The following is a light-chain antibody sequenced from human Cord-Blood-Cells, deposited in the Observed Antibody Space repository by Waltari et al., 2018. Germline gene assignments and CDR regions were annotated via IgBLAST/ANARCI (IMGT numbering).Light chain of an antibody. CDR2: AAS. CDR1: QGISSY. V-gene: IGKV1-9*01. CDR3: QQLNSYPLT. J-gene: IGKJ4*01. Sequence: DIQLTQSPSFLSASVGDRDTITCRASQGISSYLAWYQQKPGKAPKLLIYAASTLQSGVPSRFSGSGSGTEFTHTISSLQPEDFATYYCQQLNSYPLTFGGGTKVEIK.